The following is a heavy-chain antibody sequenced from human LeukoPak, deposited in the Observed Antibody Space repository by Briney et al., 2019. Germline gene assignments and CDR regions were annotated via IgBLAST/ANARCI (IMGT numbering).Heavy chain of an antibody. D-gene: IGHD3-10*01. CDR1: GFTFSSYA. Sequence: GGSLRLSCAASGFTFSSYAMSWVRQAPGKGLEWVSAISGSGGSTYYADSVKGRFTISRDNSKNTLYLQMNSLRAEDTAVYYCAKVSPPNMVRGVPFDYWGQGTLVTVSS. CDR2: ISGSGGST. J-gene: IGHJ4*02. CDR3: AKVSPPNMVRGVPFDY. V-gene: IGHV3-23*01.